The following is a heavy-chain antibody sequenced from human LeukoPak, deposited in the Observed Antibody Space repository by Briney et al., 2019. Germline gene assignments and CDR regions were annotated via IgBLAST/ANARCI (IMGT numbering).Heavy chain of an antibody. D-gene: IGHD2-15*01. Sequence: TPSETLSLTCTVSGGSISNYYSSWIRQPPGKALEWIGDVFYIGYTRYNPALKSRVTISVDTSNNHFSLKLTSVTAADTAVYYCARRAGYCSGDSCYPDNWFDPWGQGTLVSVSS. J-gene: IGHJ5*02. CDR1: GGSISNYY. CDR2: VFYIGYT. CDR3: ARRAGYCSGDSCYPDNWFDP. V-gene: IGHV4-59*08.